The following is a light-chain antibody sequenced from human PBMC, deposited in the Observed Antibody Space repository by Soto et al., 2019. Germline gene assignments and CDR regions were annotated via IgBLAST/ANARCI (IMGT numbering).Light chain of an antibody. J-gene: IGKJ1*01. V-gene: IGKV1-5*03. CDR3: QQYTSYFSWT. CDR1: QSISIW. CDR2: KAC. Sequence: DSRITHSSSSWSASDRDRVTLTCRASQSISIWLAWYQQKPGKAPKILIYKACSLESGVPSRFSGSGSGTEFTLTISSLQPDDFATYYCQQYTSYFSWTVGQRAEVDI.